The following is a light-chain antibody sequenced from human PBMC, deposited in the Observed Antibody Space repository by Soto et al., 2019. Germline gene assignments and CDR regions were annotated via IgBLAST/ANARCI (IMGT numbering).Light chain of an antibody. V-gene: IGKV1-39*01. CDR1: QSISSY. CDR2: AAS. J-gene: IGKJ4*01. CDR3: QQSYSTPRT. Sequence: DIQVTQSPSSLSASVGDRVTITCRASQSISSYLNWYQQKPGEAPKLLIYAASSLQSGVPSRFSGSGSGTDFTLTISSLQPEDFATYYCQQSYSTPRTFGGGTKVDIK.